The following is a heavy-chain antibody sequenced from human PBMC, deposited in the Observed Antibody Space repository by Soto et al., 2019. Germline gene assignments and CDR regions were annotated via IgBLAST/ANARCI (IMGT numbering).Heavy chain of an antibody. J-gene: IGHJ2*01. V-gene: IGHV1-69*08. CDR3: ARPDFGDYWHFDL. Sequence: QDQLVQSGAEVKKPGSSVKVSCKASGGTFSSHTFSWVRQAPGQGLEWMGRIIPALGTATYAQKFQGRVTITADESATTVYMELNSLRSEDTAVYYCARPDFGDYWHFDLWGRCTMVTVSS. CDR1: GGTFSSHT. CDR2: IIPALGTA. D-gene: IGHD4-17*01.